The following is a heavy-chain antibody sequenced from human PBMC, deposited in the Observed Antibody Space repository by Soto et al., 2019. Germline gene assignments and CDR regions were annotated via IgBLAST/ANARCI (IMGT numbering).Heavy chain of an antibody. CDR1: GGSISSGGYY. Sequence: KTSETLSLTCTVSGGSISSGGYYWSWIRQNPGKGLEWIGYIFYSGTTNYNPSPKGRLTISVDTSKNRFSLKLKSLTAADTAVYYCARDESTTDAFEIWGQGTVVTVSS. CDR3: ARDESTTDAFEI. V-gene: IGHV4-31*03. CDR2: IFYSGTT. D-gene: IGHD4-17*01. J-gene: IGHJ3*02.